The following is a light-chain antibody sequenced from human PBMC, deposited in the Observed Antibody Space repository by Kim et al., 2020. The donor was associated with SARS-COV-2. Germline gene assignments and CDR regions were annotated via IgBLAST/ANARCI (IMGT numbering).Light chain of an antibody. V-gene: IGLV2-23*02. CDR2: EVS. J-gene: IGLJ2*01. CDR3: CSYAGSSTFVV. CDR1: SSDVGNYNL. Sequence: SITISCNGTSSDVGNYNLVSWYQQRPGKAPKLLIFEVSKRPSGVSNRFSGSKSGDTASLTISGLQAEDEADYYCCSYAGSSTFVVFGGGTQLTVL.